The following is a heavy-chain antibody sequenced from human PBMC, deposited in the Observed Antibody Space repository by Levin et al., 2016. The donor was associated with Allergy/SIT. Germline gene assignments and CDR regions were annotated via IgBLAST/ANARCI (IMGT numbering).Heavy chain of an antibody. J-gene: IGHJ4*02. CDR2: IWYDGSNK. CDR3: ARAVYGGNVPPLDY. V-gene: IGHV3-33*01. Sequence: GGSLRLSCAASGFTFSSYGMHWVRQAPGKGLEWVAVIWYDGSNKFYADSVKGRFTISRDNSKNTLYLQMNSLRAEDTALYHCARAVYGGNVPPLDYWGQGTLVTVSS. CDR1: GFTFSSYG. D-gene: IGHD4-23*01.